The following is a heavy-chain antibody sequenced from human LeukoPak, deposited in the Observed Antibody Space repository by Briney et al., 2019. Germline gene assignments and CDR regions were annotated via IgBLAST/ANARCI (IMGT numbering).Heavy chain of an antibody. J-gene: IGHJ4*01. D-gene: IGHD3-10*01. Sequence: QPGGSLRLSCAASGFTFSSYGMHGVRQAPGKGLEWVAVISFDASNKYYADSVKRRFTISRDNSNNTLYLQMISLRAEDTAVYYCAKDVDPFGSASYVEGFDYWGHGTLVTASS. CDR2: ISFDASNK. CDR1: GFTFSSYG. V-gene: IGHV3-30*18. CDR3: AKDVDPFGSASYVEGFDY.